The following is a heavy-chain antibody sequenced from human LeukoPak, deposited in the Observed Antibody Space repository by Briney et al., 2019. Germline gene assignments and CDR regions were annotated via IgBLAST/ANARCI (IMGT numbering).Heavy chain of an antibody. D-gene: IGHD3-22*01. CDR3: AKDRGSGYHYFDY. V-gene: IGHV3-23*01. J-gene: IGHJ4*02. CDR2: ISTSGESA. CDR1: GFTFSSYA. Sequence: GVSLRLSCPVSGFTFSSYAMSWVRQAPGRGLEWVSVISTSGESAYYADSVKGRFTISRDNSKNTLYLQMNSLRAEDTAVYYCAKDRGSGYHYFDYWDQGTLVTVSS.